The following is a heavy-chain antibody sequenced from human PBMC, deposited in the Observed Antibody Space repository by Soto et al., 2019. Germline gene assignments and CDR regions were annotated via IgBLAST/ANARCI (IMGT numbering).Heavy chain of an antibody. Sequence: GGSLRLSCAAFGFTFSSYGMHWVRQAPGKGLEWVAVISYDGSNKYYADSVKGRFTISRDNSKNTLYLQMNSLRAEDTAVYYCAKDGRALWFGELSAPPLWYWGQGTLVTVSS. V-gene: IGHV3-30*18. CDR3: AKDGRALWFGELSAPPLWY. D-gene: IGHD3-10*01. CDR2: ISYDGSNK. J-gene: IGHJ4*02. CDR1: GFTFSSYG.